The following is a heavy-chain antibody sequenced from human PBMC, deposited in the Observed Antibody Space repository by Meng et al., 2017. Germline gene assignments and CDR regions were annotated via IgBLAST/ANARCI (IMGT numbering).Heavy chain of an antibody. Sequence: GRLVGSGGGLVKPGGSLRLSCAASGFTFSSYSMNWVRQAPGKGLEWVSSISSSSSYIYYADSVKGRFTISRDNAKNSLYLQMNSLRAEDTAVYYCARDRWGHWYSDLWGRGTLVTVSS. J-gene: IGHJ2*01. CDR1: GFTFSSYS. CDR2: ISSSSSYI. CDR3: ARDRWGHWYSDL. V-gene: IGHV3-21*01. D-gene: IGHD2-21*02.